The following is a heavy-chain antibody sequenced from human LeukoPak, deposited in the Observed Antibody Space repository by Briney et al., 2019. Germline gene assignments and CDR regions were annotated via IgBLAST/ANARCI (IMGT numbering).Heavy chain of an antibody. CDR3: ARDRGPRYSSGWSFDY. J-gene: IGHJ4*02. Sequence: SETLSLTCTVSGGSISGYYWSWIRQPPGKGLEWIGYIYYGGSTNYNPSLKSRVTISVDTSKNQFSLKLSSVTAADTAVYYCARDRGPRYSSGWSFDYWGQGTLVTVSS. CDR2: IYYGGST. D-gene: IGHD6-19*01. V-gene: IGHV4-59*01. CDR1: GGSISGYY.